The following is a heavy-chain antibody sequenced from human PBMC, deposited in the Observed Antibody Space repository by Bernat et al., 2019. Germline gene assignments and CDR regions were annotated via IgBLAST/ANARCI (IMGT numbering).Heavy chain of an antibody. CDR1: GDSVSSNSAV. D-gene: IGHD2-15*01. CDR2: TYYRSKWYN. V-gene: IGHV6-1*01. Sequence: QVQLQQSGPGLVKPSQTLSLTCAISGDSVSSNSAVWNWIRQSPSRGLEWLGRTYYRSKWYNEYAESVKSRITINPDTSKNQFSLQLNSVTPEDTAVYYCARGYCSGGSCHRGPGFDYWGQGTLVTVSS. CDR3: ARGYCSGGSCHRGPGFDY. J-gene: IGHJ4*02.